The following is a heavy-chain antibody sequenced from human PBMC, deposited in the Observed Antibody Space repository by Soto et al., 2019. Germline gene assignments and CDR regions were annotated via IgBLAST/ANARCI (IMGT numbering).Heavy chain of an antibody. J-gene: IGHJ5*02. V-gene: IGHV6-1*01. CDR3: ARDRAQSTIFGVVIPRGNWFDP. CDR2: TYYRSKWYN. CDR1: GDSVSSNSAA. D-gene: IGHD3-3*01. Sequence: SQTLSLTCAISGDSVSSNSAAWNWIRQSPSRGLEWLGRTYYRSKWYNDYAVSVKSRITINPDTSKNQFSLQLNSVTPEDTAVYYCARDRAQSTIFGVVIPRGNWFDPWGQGTLVTVLL.